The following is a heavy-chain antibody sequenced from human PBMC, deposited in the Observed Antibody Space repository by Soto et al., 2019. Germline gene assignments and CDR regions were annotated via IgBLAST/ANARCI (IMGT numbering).Heavy chain of an antibody. D-gene: IGHD6-25*01. Sequence: QVQLVESGGGVVQPGRSLRLSCAASGFTFSSYAMHWVRQAQGKGLEWVAVISYDGSNKYYADSVKGRFTISRDNSKNTLYLQMNSLRAEDTAVYYCARDLNSGSSDYWGQGTLVTVSS. V-gene: IGHV3-30-3*01. CDR3: ARDLNSGSSDY. J-gene: IGHJ4*02. CDR1: GFTFSSYA. CDR2: ISYDGSNK.